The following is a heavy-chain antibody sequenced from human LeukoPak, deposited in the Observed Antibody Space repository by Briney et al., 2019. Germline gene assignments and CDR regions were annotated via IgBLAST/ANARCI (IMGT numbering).Heavy chain of an antibody. CDR1: GGSISSGSYY. CDR3: ARGGNWNDNAFDI. D-gene: IGHD1-1*01. CDR2: IYTSGST. V-gene: IGHV4-61*02. J-gene: IGHJ3*02. Sequence: PSETLSLTCTVSGGSISSGSYYWSWIRQPAGKGLEWIGRIYTSGSTNYNPSLKSRVTISVDTSKNQFSLKLSSVTAADTAVYYCARGGNWNDNAFDIWGQGTMVTVSS.